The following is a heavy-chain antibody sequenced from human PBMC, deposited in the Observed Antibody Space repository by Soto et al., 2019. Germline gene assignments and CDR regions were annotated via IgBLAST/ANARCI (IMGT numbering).Heavy chain of an antibody. CDR1: GFTVSTKY. J-gene: IGHJ4*02. D-gene: IGHD3-22*01. CDR3: AREVDSSGYILGY. V-gene: IGHV3-53*01. CDR2: LYSGGAT. Sequence: EVQLVESGGGLIQPGGSLRLSCAASGFTVSTKYMSWVRQPPGKGLEWVSVLYSGGATYYADSVKGRFTISRDNSKNSMYLQMISLRAEDMAVYYCAREVDSSGYILGYWGQGTLVTVSS.